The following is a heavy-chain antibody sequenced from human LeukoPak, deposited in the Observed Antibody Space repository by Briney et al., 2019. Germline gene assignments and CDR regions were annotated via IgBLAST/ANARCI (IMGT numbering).Heavy chain of an antibody. CDR1: GYSFTSYW. CDR3: ATRADTAMVGAFDI. D-gene: IGHD5-18*01. Sequence: GESLKISCEGTGYSFTSYWIGWVRQMPGKGLEWMGIIYPGDSDTRYSPSFQGQVTISADKSISTAYLQWSSLKASDTAMYYCATRADTAMVGAFDIWGQGTMVTVSS. CDR2: IYPGDSDT. J-gene: IGHJ3*02. V-gene: IGHV5-51*01.